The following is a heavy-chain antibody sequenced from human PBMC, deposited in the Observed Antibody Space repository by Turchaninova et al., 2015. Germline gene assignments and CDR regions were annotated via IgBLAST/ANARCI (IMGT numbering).Heavy chain of an antibody. Sequence: EVQLVASGGTLVQTGGSLGLSCAASGITFGGYGMRGVRQAPGKGLEWVSTISERGDSTYYAVSVKGRFTISRDNSKNTLYLQVNSLRAEDTAVYYCAKGGRLGELSFWDYWGQGTLVTVSS. CDR2: ISERGDST. CDR1: GITFGGYG. D-gene: IGHD3-16*02. CDR3: AKGGRLGELSFWDY. V-gene: IGHV3-23*04. J-gene: IGHJ4*02.